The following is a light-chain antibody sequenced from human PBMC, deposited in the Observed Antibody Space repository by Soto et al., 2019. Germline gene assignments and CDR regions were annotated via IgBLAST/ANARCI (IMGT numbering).Light chain of an antibody. CDR3: QQGHNCPIT. Sequence: EIVMTQSPATLSLSPGERAALSCRASQSINSELAWYQQKPGPPPRLLIYGASTRATGVPARFTGSESGSEFTLTISRRESEDFAGYYCQQGHNCPITFGQGTRLEI. CDR1: QSINSE. J-gene: IGKJ2*01. CDR2: GAS. V-gene: IGKV3-15*01.